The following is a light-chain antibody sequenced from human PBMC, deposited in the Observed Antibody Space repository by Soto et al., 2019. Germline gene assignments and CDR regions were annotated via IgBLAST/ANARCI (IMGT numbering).Light chain of an antibody. Sequence: EIVLTQSPATLSVSQGERATLSCRASESVSNNLAWYQQKPGQAPRLLIFGASARATGIPARFSGSGSGTEFTLTISSLQSEDFAAYYCQQYNKWPLTFGGGTKVEIK. CDR3: QQYNKWPLT. CDR1: ESVSNN. CDR2: GAS. J-gene: IGKJ4*01. V-gene: IGKV3-15*01.